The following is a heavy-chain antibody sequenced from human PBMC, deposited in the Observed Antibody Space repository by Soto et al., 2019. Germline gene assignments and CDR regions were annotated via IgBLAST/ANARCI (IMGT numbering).Heavy chain of an antibody. CDR3: ARGRMIVVQLYNWFDP. Sequence: QVQLQQWGAGLLKPSETLSLTCAVYGGSFSGYYWSWIRQPPGKGLEWIGEINHSGSTNYNPSLKSRVTISVDTSKNQFSLKLSSVTAADTAVYYCARGRMIVVQLYNWFDPWGQRTLVTVSS. D-gene: IGHD3-22*01. CDR2: INHSGST. J-gene: IGHJ5*02. V-gene: IGHV4-34*01. CDR1: GGSFSGYY.